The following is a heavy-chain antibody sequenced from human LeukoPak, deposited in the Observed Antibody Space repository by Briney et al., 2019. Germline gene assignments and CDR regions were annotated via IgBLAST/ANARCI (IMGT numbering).Heavy chain of an antibody. D-gene: IGHD1-26*01. CDR1: GGSIRSYY. Sequence: SETLSLTCTVSGGSIRSYYWSWIRQPLGKALEWIGYIYYSGSTKYNPSLKSRATISVDTSKNQFSLKLSSVTAADTAVYYCASGSYYFDYWGQGTLVTVSS. CDR3: ASGSYYFDY. V-gene: IGHV4-59*08. CDR2: IYYSGST. J-gene: IGHJ4*02.